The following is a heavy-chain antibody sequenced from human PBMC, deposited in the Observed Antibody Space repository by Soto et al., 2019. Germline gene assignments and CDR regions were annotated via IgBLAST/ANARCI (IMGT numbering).Heavy chain of an antibody. D-gene: IGHD2-8*01. CDR3: ARDTRYCTNGVCSSYYYYYMDV. V-gene: IGHV3-33*01. J-gene: IGHJ6*03. CDR2: IWYDGSNK. Sequence: QVQLVESGGGVVQPGRSLRLSCAASGFTFSSYGMHWVRQAPGKGLEWVAVIWYDGSNKYYADSVKGRFTISRDNSKNTLYLQMNNLRAADTAVYYCARDTRYCTNGVCSSYYYYYMDVWGKGTTVTVSS. CDR1: GFTFSSYG.